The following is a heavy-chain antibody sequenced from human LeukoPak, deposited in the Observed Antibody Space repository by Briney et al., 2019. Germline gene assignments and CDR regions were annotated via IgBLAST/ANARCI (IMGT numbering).Heavy chain of an antibody. Sequence: GVLRLSCAASGFTVSTNYMSWVRQAPGKGLEWVSVIYSSGSTYYTDSVKGRFTIFRDNSKNTLYLQMNSLRAEDTAVYYCARDGGLARFRSSTPFDYWGQGTLVTVSS. V-gene: IGHV3-66*03. D-gene: IGHD6-6*01. CDR3: ARDGGLARFRSSTPFDY. CDR1: GFTVSTNY. J-gene: IGHJ4*02. CDR2: IYSSGST.